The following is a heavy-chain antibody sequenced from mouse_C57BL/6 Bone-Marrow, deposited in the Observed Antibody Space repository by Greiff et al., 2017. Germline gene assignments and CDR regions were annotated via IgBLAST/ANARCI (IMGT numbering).Heavy chain of an antibody. J-gene: IGHJ3*01. Sequence: QVQLQQPGTVLAKPGASVKLSCKASGYTFTSYWMHWVKQRPGQGLEWIGTINPSNGGTNYNEKFKSKATLTAVTSSSTAYMQLSSLTSEDCAVYYCAGAKRLRWCAYWGQGTLVTVSA. CDR2: INPSNGGT. V-gene: IGHV1-53*01. CDR1: GYTFTSYW. D-gene: IGHD2-4*01. CDR3: AGAKRLRWCAY.